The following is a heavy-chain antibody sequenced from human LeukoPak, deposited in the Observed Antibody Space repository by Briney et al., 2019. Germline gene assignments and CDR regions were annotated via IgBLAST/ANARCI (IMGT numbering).Heavy chain of an antibody. CDR1: GGSISSYY. Sequence: SETLSLTCTVSGGSISSYYWSWIRQPPGKGLEWIGYIYYSGSTNYNPSLKSRVTISVDTSKNQFSLKLSSVTAADTAVYYCARAVDTAMGFYYYYGMDVWGQGTTVTVSS. D-gene: IGHD5-18*01. J-gene: IGHJ6*02. V-gene: IGHV4-59*01. CDR3: ARAVDTAMGFYYYYGMDV. CDR2: IYYSGST.